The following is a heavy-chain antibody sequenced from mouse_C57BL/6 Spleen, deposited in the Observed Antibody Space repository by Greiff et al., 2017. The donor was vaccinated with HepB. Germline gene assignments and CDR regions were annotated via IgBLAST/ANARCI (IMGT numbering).Heavy chain of an antibody. D-gene: IGHD1-1*01. CDR2: IRSKSSNYAT. V-gene: IGHV10-3*01. J-gene: IGHJ4*01. CDR1: GFTFNTYA. Sequence: EADGGLVQPKGSLKLSCAASGFTFNTYAMHWVRQAPGKGLEWVARIRSKSSNYATYYADSVKDRFTISRDDSQSMLYLQMNNLKTQDTAMYYSVGDITTVVPYVMGYSGQGTSVTVSS. CDR3: VGDITTVVPYVMGY.